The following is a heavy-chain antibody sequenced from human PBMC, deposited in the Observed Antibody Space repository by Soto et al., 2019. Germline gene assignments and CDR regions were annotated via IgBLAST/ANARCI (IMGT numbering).Heavy chain of an antibody. CDR3: AKGQHCSSTSCYFYYYGMDV. J-gene: IGHJ6*02. CDR2: ISYDGSNK. CDR1: GFTFNTYG. D-gene: IGHD2-2*01. V-gene: IGHV3-30*18. Sequence: QVQLVESGGGVVQPGRSLRLSCAASGFTFNTYGMHWVRQAPGMGLEWVAVISYDGSNKYYADSVKGRLTISRDNSKNTLYLQMNSLRAEDTAVYYCAKGQHCSSTSCYFYYYGMDVWGQGTTVAVSS.